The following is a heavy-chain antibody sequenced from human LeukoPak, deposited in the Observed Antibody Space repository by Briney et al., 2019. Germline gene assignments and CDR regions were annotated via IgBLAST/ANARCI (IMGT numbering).Heavy chain of an antibody. CDR1: GFTFGNYW. CDR3: ARVSYYDSSGYSLRYYGMDV. CDR2: IKQDGSEK. V-gene: IGHV3-7*01. D-gene: IGHD3-22*01. Sequence: GGSLRLSCAASGFTFGNYWMGWVRQAPGKGLEWVANIKQDGSEKYYVDSVKGRFTISRDNAKNSLYLQMNSLRAEDTAMYYCARVSYYDSSGYSLRYYGMDVWGQGTTVTVSS. J-gene: IGHJ6*02.